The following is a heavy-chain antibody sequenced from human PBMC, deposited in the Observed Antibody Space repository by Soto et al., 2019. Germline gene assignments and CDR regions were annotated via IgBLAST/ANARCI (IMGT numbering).Heavy chain of an antibody. CDR1: GGSISGYY. CDR2: IYYSGST. V-gene: IGHV4-59*01. D-gene: IGHD6-6*01. Sequence: PSETLSLTCTVSGGSISGYYWSWIRQPPGKGLERIGYIYYSGSTTYNPSLKSPVTISVDTSRNQFSLKLSSVTAADTAVYYCAKVRDDHSYFFDYWGQGTLVTVSS. CDR3: AKVRDDHSYFFDY. J-gene: IGHJ4*02.